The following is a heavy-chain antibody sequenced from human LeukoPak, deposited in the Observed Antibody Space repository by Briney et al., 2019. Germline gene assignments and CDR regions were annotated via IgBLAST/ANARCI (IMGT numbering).Heavy chain of an antibody. CDR3: ARDLLDYGTAYYDVGIFDS. CDR2: ISKDGRKN. D-gene: IGHD3-16*01. J-gene: IGHJ4*02. CDR1: GFSFSTSC. Sequence: GGSLRLSCEASGFSFSTSCVHWVRQAPGKGLEWMAVISKDGRKNHYASPEKGRFTISRETSKRTLFLQGTSLRPEDTGIYYCARDLLDYGTAYYDVGIFDSWGQGTRVTVSS. V-gene: IGHV3-30*04.